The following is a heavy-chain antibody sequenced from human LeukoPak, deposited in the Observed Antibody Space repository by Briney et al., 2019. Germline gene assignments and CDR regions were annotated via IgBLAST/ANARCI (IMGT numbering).Heavy chain of an antibody. Sequence: SQTLSLTCTVSGGSISSGDYYWSWIRQPPGEGLEWIGYIYYSGSTYYNPSLKGRVTISVDTSKNQFSLKLSSVTAADTAVYYCARDFTDYYGMDVWGQGTTVTVSS. CDR2: IYYSGST. CDR3: ARDFTDYYGMDV. J-gene: IGHJ6*02. V-gene: IGHV4-30-4*01. CDR1: GGSISSGDYY.